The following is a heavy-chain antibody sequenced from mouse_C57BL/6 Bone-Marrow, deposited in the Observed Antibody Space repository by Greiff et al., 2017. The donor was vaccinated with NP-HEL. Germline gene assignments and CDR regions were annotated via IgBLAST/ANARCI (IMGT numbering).Heavy chain of an antibody. D-gene: IGHD2-4*01. CDR3: AREGLGVFYYYAMDY. CDR2: IDPSDSYT. CDR1: GYTFTSYW. V-gene: IGHV1-69*01. Sequence: VKLQQPGAELVMPGASVKLSCKASGYTFTSYWMHWVKQRPGQGLEWIGEIDPSDSYTNYNQKFKGKSTLTVDKSSSTAYMQLSSLTSEDSAVYYCAREGLGVFYYYAMDYWGQGTSVTVSS. J-gene: IGHJ4*01.